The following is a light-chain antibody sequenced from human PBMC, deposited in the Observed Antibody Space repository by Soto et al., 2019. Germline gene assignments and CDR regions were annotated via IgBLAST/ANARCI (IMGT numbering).Light chain of an antibody. CDR2: AAS. J-gene: IGKJ1*01. V-gene: IGKV3-20*01. CDR1: QSISSSY. Sequence: EIVLTQSPGTLSLSPGERATLSCRASQSISSSYLAWYQQKPGQAPRLLIYAASSRATGIPDRFSGSGSGTDFTLTISRLEPEDFAVFYCQQYGISPKTFGQGTKVDIK. CDR3: QQYGISPKT.